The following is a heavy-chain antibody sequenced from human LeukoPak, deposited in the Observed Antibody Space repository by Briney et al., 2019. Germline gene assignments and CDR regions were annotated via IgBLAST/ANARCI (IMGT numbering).Heavy chain of an antibody. D-gene: IGHD2-15*01. V-gene: IGHV3-23*01. CDR2: ISGSADNT. Sequence: GGSLRLSCAASGFTFSNYAMSWVRQAPGKGLEWVSVISGSADNTYYADSVKGRFTISRDNSKNTLYLQMIYLRAEDTAIYYCAKIAGRYCSGGSCEVDYWGQGTLVTVSS. CDR3: AKIAGRYCSGGSCEVDY. J-gene: IGHJ4*02. CDR1: GFTFSNYA.